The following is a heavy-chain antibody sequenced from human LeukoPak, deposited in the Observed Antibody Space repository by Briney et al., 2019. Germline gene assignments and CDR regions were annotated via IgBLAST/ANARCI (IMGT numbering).Heavy chain of an antibody. D-gene: IGHD5-24*01. CDR1: GFTFSSYA. J-gene: IGHJ4*02. CDR3: ARREGYNSFDY. V-gene: IGHV3-64*01. Sequence: GGSLRLSCAASGFTFSSYAMYWVRQAPGKGLEYVSAISSNGGSAYYANSVKGRFTISRGNSKNTLYLQMGSLRAEDTAVYYCARREGYNSFDYWGQGTLVTVSS. CDR2: ISSNGGSA.